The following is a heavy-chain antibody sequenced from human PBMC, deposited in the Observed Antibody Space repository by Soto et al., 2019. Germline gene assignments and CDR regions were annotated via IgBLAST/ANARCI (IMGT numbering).Heavy chain of an antibody. CDR1: GYSFTSYW. CDR2: IYPGDSDT. J-gene: IGHJ6*02. Sequence: PGESLKISCKGSGYSFTSYWIGWVRQMPGKGLEWMGIIYPGDSDTRYSPSLQGQVTISADKSLRTAYLQWSSLKASDTAIYYCARHHQGNYNYYGLDVWGQGTTVTVS. V-gene: IGHV5-51*01. CDR3: ARHHQGNYNYYGLDV.